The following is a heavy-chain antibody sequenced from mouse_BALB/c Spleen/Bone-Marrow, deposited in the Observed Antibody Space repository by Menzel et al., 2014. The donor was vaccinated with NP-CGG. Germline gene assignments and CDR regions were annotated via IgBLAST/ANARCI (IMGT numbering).Heavy chain of an antibody. CDR3: ARDVDY. Sequence: VQLQQSGAELAKPGASVKMSCKASGYTFSTYWMHWVKQRPGQGLEWIGYINPTIDYTEYNQKFKDKATLTADRSSSTAYRQLSDLTAEDSAFYYCARDVDYWGQGTTLT. J-gene: IGHJ2*01. CDR2: INPTIDYT. V-gene: IGHV1-7*01. CDR1: GYTFSTYW.